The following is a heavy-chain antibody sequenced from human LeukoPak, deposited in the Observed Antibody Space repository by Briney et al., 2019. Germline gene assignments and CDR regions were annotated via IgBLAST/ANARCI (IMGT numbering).Heavy chain of an antibody. CDR3: AYIPDIAAAATAEYFQH. Sequence: ASVKVSCKASGYTFTSYDINRVRQATGQGLEWMGWMNPNSGSTGYAQKFQGRVTMTRNTSISTAYMELSSLRSEDTAVYYCAYIPDIAAAATAEYFQHWGQGTLVTVSS. V-gene: IGHV1-8*01. D-gene: IGHD6-13*01. J-gene: IGHJ1*01. CDR2: MNPNSGST. CDR1: GYTFTSYD.